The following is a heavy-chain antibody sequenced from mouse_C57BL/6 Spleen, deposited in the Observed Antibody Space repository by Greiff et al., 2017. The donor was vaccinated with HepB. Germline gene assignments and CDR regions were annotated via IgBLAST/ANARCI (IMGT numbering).Heavy chain of an antibody. J-gene: IGHJ2*01. V-gene: IGHV1-52*01. CDR2: IDPSDSET. CDR3: ARRTEGYFDY. CDR1: GYTFTSYW. Sequence: QVQLQQSGAELVRPGSSVKLSCKASGYTFTSYWMHWVKQRPIQGLEWIGNIDPSDSETHYNQKFKDKATLTVDKSSSTAYMQLSSLTSEDSAVYYCARRTEGYFDYWGQGTTLTVSS.